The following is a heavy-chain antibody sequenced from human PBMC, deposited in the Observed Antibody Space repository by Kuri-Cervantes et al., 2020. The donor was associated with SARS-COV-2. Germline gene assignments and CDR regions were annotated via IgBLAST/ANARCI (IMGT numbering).Heavy chain of an antibody. CDR1: GGSFSGYY. CDR3: ARGDIVVVVAATPVPYYYYYGMDV. CDR2: INHSGST. V-gene: IGHV4-34*01. Sequence: GSLRLACAVYGGSFSGYYWSWIRQPTGKGLEWIGEINHSGSTNYNPSLKSRVTISVDTSKNQFSLKLSSVTAADTAVYCCARGDIVVVVAATPVPYYYYYGMDVWGQGTTVTVYS. J-gene: IGHJ6*02. D-gene: IGHD2-15*01.